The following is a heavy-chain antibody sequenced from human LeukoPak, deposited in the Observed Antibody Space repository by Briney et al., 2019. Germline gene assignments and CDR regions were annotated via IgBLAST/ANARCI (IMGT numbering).Heavy chain of an antibody. V-gene: IGHV3-30*18. Sequence: GGSLRLSCAASGFTFSSYGMHWVRQAPGKGLEWVAVISYDGSNKYYADSVKGRFTISRDNSKNTLYLQMNSLRAEDTAVYYCAKDQIRGSYYVGEVDYWGQGTLVTVSS. CDR3: AKDQIRGSYYVGEVDY. J-gene: IGHJ4*02. CDR2: ISYDGSNK. CDR1: GFTFSSYG. D-gene: IGHD1-26*01.